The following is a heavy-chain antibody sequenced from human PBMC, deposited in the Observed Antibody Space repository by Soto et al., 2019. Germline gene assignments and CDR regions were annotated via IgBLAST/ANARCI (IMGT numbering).Heavy chain of an antibody. CDR1: GYTFTGYY. J-gene: IGHJ6*02. Sequence: ASVKVSCKASGYTFTGYYMHWVRQAPGQGLEWMGWINPNSGGTNYAQKFQGWVTMTRDMSISTAYMELSRLRSDDTAVYYCARARYSSSWYYYYGMDVWGQGTTVTVSS. CDR3: ARARYSSSWYYYYGMDV. D-gene: IGHD6-13*01. CDR2: INPNSGGT. V-gene: IGHV1-2*04.